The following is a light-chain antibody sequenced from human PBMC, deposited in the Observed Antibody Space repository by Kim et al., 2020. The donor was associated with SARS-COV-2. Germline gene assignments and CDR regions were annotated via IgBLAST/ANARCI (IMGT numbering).Light chain of an antibody. Sequence: SSELTQDPAVSGALGQTVKNTCQGDSLRSYYTTWYQQKPRQAPVLVIYGRNNRPSGIPDRFSGSTSGNTASLTISGAQAEDEADFYCQSRDSGGNVVFGGGTQLTVL. V-gene: IGLV3-19*01. CDR2: GRN. J-gene: IGLJ2*01. CDR3: QSRDSGGNVV. CDR1: SLRSYY.